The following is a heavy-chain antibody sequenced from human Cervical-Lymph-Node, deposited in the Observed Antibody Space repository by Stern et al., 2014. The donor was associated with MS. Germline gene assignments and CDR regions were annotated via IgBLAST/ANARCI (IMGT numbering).Heavy chain of an antibody. V-gene: IGHV4-61*02. CDR1: GDSVSSGSHY. Sequence: QVQLQESGPGLVKPSQTLSLTCTVSGDSVSSGSHYWSWVRQPAGKGLEWIGRIYTSGSTNYSPSLKSRVTISLDTPKTQFSLKWSSVPATDTAVYYCARLGIASRPYFYGMDVWGQGTTVIVSS. J-gene: IGHJ6*02. D-gene: IGHD6-6*01. CDR2: IYTSGST. CDR3: ARLGIASRPYFYGMDV.